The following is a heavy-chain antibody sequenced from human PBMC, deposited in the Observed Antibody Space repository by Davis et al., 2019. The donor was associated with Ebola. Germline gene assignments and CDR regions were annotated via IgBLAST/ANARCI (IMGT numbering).Heavy chain of an antibody. CDR1: GFTFSTYS. J-gene: IGHJ6*02. Sequence: PGGFLRLSCAASGFTFSTYSMNWVRQAPGKGLEWVSYISTTSTIYYADSVKGRFTISRDNAKNSLYLQMNSLRDEDTAVYYCARGRDYGDYYYYAMDVWGQGTTVTVSS. CDR3: ARGRDYGDYYYYAMDV. CDR2: ISTTSTI. D-gene: IGHD4-17*01. V-gene: IGHV3-48*02.